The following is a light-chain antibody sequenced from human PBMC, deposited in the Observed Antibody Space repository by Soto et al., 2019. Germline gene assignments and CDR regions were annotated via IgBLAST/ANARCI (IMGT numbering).Light chain of an antibody. CDR2: RNS. Sequence: QLVLTQPPSASGTPGQRVTISCSGSSSNIGSNYVYWYQQLPGTAPKLLIYRNSQRPSGVPDRSSGSKSGTSASLAISGLRSEDEADYYCAAWDDSLSGVVFGGGTKLTVL. CDR1: SSNIGSNY. CDR3: AAWDDSLSGVV. V-gene: IGLV1-47*01. J-gene: IGLJ2*01.